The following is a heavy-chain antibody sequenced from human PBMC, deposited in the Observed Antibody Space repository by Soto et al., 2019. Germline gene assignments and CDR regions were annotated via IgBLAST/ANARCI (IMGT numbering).Heavy chain of an antibody. CDR2: TYNRSRRYN. V-gene: IGHV6-1*01. J-gene: IGHJ6*03. CDR1: ADSVSSNSAA. Sequence: PSQTLSLTCATPADSVSSNSAACNCIRQSPSGGREWLGRTYNRSRRYNDYAGSVRSRITITPDASKNQFSLHLNSRTPEDTAVYSCAATTSLRWYSMDVWGNGTRVTVFS. CDR3: AATTSLRWYSMDV. D-gene: IGHD1-7*01.